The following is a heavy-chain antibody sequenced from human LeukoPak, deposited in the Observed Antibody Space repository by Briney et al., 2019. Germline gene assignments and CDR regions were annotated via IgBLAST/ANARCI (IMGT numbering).Heavy chain of an antibody. J-gene: IGHJ3*02. CDR2: IYYSGST. D-gene: IGHD2-2*01. CDR1: GGSISSYY. CDR3: ARDPFTSPFDI. Sequence: SETLSLTCTVSGGSISSYYWSWIRQPPGKGLEWIGYIYYSGSTNYNPPLKSRVTISVDTSKNQFSLKLSSVTAADTAVYYCARDPFTSPFDIWGQGTMVTVSS. V-gene: IGHV4-59*01.